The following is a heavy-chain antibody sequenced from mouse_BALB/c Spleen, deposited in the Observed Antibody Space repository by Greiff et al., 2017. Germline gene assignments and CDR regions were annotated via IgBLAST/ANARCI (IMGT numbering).Heavy chain of an antibody. V-gene: IGHV3-2*02. Sequence: ESGPGLVKPSQSLSLTCTVTGYSITSDYAWNWIRQFPGNKLEWMGYISYSGSTSYNPSLKSRISITRDTSKNQFFLQLNSVTTEDTATYYCASPNSSGSNYYAMDYWGQGTSVTVSS. CDR3: ASPNSSGSNYYAMDY. CDR1: GYSITSDYA. D-gene: IGHD3-1*01. CDR2: ISYSGST. J-gene: IGHJ4*01.